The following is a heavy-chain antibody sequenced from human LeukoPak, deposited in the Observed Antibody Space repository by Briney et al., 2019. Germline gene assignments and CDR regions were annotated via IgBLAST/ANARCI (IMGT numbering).Heavy chain of an antibody. CDR1: GFTFSSYS. CDR2: ISSSSSYI. J-gene: IGHJ3*02. V-gene: IGHV3-21*01. Sequence: GGSLRLSCAASGFTFSSYSMTWVRQAPGKGLEWVSSISSSSSYIYYADSVKGRFTISRDNAKNSLYLQMNSLRAEDTAVYYCARDPQLGDAFDIWGQGTMVTVSS. CDR3: ARDPQLGDAFDI. D-gene: IGHD7-27*01.